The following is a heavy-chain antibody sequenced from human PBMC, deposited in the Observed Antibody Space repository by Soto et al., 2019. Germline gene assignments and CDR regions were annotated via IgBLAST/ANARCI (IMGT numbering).Heavy chain of an antibody. CDR3: ARGRYGDY. V-gene: IGHV1-18*01. CDR1: GYAFTTYG. D-gene: IGHD1-1*01. CDR2: ISAHNGNT. J-gene: IGHJ4*02. Sequence: QVHLVQSGAEVKKPGASVKVSCQGSGYAFTTYGITWVRQAPGQGLEWMGWISAHNGNTNYAQKLQCRVTMTRDTSTSTAYMELRSLRYDDTAVYYCARGRYGDYWGQGAMVTVSS.